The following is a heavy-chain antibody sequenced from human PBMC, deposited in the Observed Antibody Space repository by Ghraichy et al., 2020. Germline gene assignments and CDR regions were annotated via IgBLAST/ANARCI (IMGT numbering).Heavy chain of an antibody. Sequence: GGSLRLSCAASGFTFSSYSMNWVRQAPGKGLEWVSYISSSRSSIYYADSVKGRFTISRDNAKNSLYLQMNSLRDEDTAVYYCARGLPNPYYFDYWSQGTLVTVSS. CDR1: GFTFSSYS. V-gene: IGHV3-48*02. CDR3: ARGLPNPYYFDY. J-gene: IGHJ4*02. CDR2: ISSSRSSI.